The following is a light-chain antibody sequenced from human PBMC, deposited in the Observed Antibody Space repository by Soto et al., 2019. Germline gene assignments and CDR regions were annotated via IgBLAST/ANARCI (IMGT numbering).Light chain of an antibody. Sequence: QSVLTQPASVSGSPGQSITISCTGTSSDVGAYNFVSWYQQHPGRAPKLMIYDVSYRPSGVSNRFSGSKSGNTASLSTSGLQIEDEADYYCCAYADSSSYVFGTGTKVTV. J-gene: IGLJ1*01. CDR3: CAYADSSSYV. V-gene: IGLV2-14*03. CDR2: DVS. CDR1: SSDVGAYNF.